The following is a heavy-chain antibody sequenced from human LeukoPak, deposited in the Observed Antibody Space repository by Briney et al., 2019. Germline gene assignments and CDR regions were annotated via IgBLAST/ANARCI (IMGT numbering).Heavy chain of an antibody. CDR1: GFTFSSHV. CDR3: ARDQGIFDY. J-gene: IGHJ4*02. CDR2: ISSGSKTI. Sequence: GGALILSCAASGFTFSSHVMNWVRQATGKVLEWVSYISSGSKTIYYADSVKGRFTISRDNAKNSLYLQMNSLRDEDSAVYYCARDQGIFDYWGQGTLVTVCS. V-gene: IGHV3-48*02.